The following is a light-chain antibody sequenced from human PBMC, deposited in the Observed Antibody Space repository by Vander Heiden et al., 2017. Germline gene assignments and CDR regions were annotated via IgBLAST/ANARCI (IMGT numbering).Light chain of an antibody. V-gene: IGKV1D-12*01. J-gene: IGKJ5*01. CDR1: QGISSW. CDR3: QQGNSFPLT. Sequence: DIQMTQSPSSVSVSAGDRATITCRASQGISSWLASYQQKPVKSPKLLIYAASSLQSGVPSRLSGSGSGTDFTLTISSLQLEDFATYFCQQGNSFPLTFGQGTRPKIK. CDR2: AAS.